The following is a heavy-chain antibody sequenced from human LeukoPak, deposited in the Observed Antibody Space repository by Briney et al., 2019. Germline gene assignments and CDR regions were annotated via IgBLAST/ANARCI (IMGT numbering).Heavy chain of an antibody. Sequence: SETLSLTCTVSGGSISSGDYYWSWIRQPPGKGLEWIGYIYYSGSTYYNPSLKSRVTISVDTSKNQFSLKLSSVTAADTAVYYCARFSGYSYGPPFDYWGQGTLVTVSS. CDR3: ARFSGYSYGPPFDY. V-gene: IGHV4-30-4*01. J-gene: IGHJ4*02. CDR1: GGSISSGDYY. D-gene: IGHD5-18*01. CDR2: IYYSGST.